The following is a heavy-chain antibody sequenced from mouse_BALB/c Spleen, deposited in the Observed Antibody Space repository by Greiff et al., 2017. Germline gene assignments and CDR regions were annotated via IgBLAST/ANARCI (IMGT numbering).Heavy chain of an antibody. J-gene: IGHJ4*01. V-gene: IGHV3-8*02. Sequence: VQLQQSGPSLVKPSQTLSLTCSVTGDSITSGYWNWIRKFPGNKLEYMGYISYGGSTYYNPSLKSRISITRDTSKNQSYLQLNAVTTEDTARYDCAYGTGDMDYWGQGTSVTVSS. CDR3: AYGTGDMDY. CDR1: GDSITSGY. D-gene: IGHD1-2*01. CDR2: ISYGGST.